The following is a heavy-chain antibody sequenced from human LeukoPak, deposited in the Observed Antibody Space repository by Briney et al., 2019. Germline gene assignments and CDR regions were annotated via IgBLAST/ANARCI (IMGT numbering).Heavy chain of an antibody. CDR2: ISTSSRYI. CDR1: GFTFGSFD. V-gene: IGHV3-21*01. Sequence: PGGSLRLSCAASGFTFGSFDMNWVRQAPGKGLEWVSSISTSSRYIYYRDSVKGRFTISRDDAKNSLYLQMNSLRVEDTAVYYCARADCSGSTCYLRRSWFDPWGQGTLVTVSS. D-gene: IGHD2-2*01. J-gene: IGHJ5*02. CDR3: ARADCSGSTCYLRRSWFDP.